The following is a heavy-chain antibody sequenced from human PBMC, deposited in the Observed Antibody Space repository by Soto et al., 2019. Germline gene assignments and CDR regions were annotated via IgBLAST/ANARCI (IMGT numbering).Heavy chain of an antibody. V-gene: IGHV4-30-4*01. CDR1: GASISSGDDY. CDR2: IDNSGNI. CDR3: VRGNDFGDFFDY. J-gene: IGHJ4*02. D-gene: IGHD4-17*01. Sequence: QVQLVESGPGLVKPSQTLSLTCTVSGASISSGDDYWTWIRQPPGKGLEWIGYIDNSGNIYHNPSLKSRLTISLDTSKNQFSLKVSSVTAEDTAVYYCVRGNDFGDFFDYWGQGTLVTVSS.